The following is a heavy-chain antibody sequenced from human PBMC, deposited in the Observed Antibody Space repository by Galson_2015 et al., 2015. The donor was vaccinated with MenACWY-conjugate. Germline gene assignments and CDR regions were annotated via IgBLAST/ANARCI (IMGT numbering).Heavy chain of an antibody. D-gene: IGHD1-26*01. J-gene: IGHJ4*02. Sequence: APRLSCAASGFIFSRYAMHWGRQRPGKGLEWEAVIWYDGSEKYYADSAKGRFTISRDNSKNTAYLHMSSLRAVEPAMYYCFALNSGIIYWGQGTLVTVSS. CDR3: FALNSGIIY. CDR2: IWYDGSEK. CDR1: GFIFSRYA. V-gene: IGHV3-33*01.